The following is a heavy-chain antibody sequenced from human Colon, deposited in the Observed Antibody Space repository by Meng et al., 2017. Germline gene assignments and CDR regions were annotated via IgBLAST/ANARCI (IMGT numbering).Heavy chain of an antibody. V-gene: IGHV3-23*01. CDR1: GFTFSTYG. D-gene: IGHD3-22*01. J-gene: IGHJ4*02. CDR3: AKKYDSSAYYHYFDP. CDR2: IRNGAGDT. Sequence: GESLKISCAASGFTFSTYGMSWVRQAPGKGLEWVSSIRNGAGDTFYSDPVKGRFTISRDNSENTLYLQMNSLRAEDTAVYYCAKKYDSSAYYHYFDPWGQGTLVTVSS.